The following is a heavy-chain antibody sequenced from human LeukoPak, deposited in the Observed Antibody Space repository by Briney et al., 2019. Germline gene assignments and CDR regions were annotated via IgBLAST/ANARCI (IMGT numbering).Heavy chain of an antibody. D-gene: IGHD5-12*01. CDR1: GFTFKNYA. J-gene: IGHJ1*01. CDR2: ISGSGGDT. CDR3: AKGAYSGYGADYFQH. V-gene: IGHV3-23*01. Sequence: GGSLRLSCAASGFTFKNYAMTWVRQAPGKGLEWVSLISGSGGDTYYADSVKGRFAISRDNSKNTLYLQMNSLRAEDTAVYYCAKGAYSGYGADYFQHWGQGTLVTVSS.